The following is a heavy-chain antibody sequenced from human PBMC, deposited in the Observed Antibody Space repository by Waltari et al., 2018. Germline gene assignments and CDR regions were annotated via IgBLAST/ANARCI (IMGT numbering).Heavy chain of an antibody. V-gene: IGHV3-23*01. CDR1: GFTFSSYT. Sequence: EVQLLQSGGGLVQPGGSLGLSCAASGFTFSSYTMTWVRQTPGEGLERVSGITGSGDHIYYADSVKGRFTISRDNSKNTLYLQMNSLRAEDTAVYYCTKGGMAAALDSWGQGTLVTVSS. CDR2: ITGSGDHI. CDR3: TKGGMAAALDS. J-gene: IGHJ4*02. D-gene: IGHD6-13*01.